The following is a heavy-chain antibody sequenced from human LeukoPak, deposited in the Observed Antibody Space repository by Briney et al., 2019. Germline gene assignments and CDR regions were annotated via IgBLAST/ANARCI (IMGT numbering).Heavy chain of an antibody. J-gene: IGHJ4*02. CDR3: ARAYDSSGYRFDY. CDR1: GGSISSYY. Sequence: SETLSLTCTVSGGSISSYYWSWIRQPPGKGLEWIGYIYYSGSTNYNPSLKSRVTISVDTSKNQFSLKLSSVTAADTAVYYCARAYDSSGYRFDYWGQGTLVTVSS. CDR2: IYYSGST. D-gene: IGHD3-22*01. V-gene: IGHV4-59*01.